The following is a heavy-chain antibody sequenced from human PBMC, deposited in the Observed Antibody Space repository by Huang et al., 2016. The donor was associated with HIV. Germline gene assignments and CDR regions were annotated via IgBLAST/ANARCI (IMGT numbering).Heavy chain of an antibody. CDR3: ARPRMTATSSDSTRSFFDS. CDR2: VNHRGLS. J-gene: IGHJ4*02. CDR1: GGSLSDYY. Sequence: QVQLQQWGAGLLKPSGVLSLKCAVYGGSLSDYYWTWIRQSPGKGLEWIGEVNHRGLSTYNPSLRSRVTMSVDMSKNQFSLNLTSLTVADTAVYYCARPRMTATSSDSTRSFFDSWGQGTLVIVSS. D-gene: IGHD2-21*02. V-gene: IGHV4-34*02.